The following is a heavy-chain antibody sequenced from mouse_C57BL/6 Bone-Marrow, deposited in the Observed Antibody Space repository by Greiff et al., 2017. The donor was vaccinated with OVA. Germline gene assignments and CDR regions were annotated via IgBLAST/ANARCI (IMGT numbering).Heavy chain of an antibody. Sequence: VQLQQSGPELVKPGASVKISCKASGYTFTDYYMNWVKQSHGKSLEWIGDINPNNGGTSYNQKFKGKATLTVDKSSSTAYMELRSLTSEDSGVYYCASPVDYYGSSYGYFDVWGTGTTVTVSS. CDR1: GYTFTDYY. J-gene: IGHJ1*03. D-gene: IGHD1-1*01. V-gene: IGHV1-26*01. CDR2: INPNNGGT. CDR3: ASPVDYYGSSYGYFDV.